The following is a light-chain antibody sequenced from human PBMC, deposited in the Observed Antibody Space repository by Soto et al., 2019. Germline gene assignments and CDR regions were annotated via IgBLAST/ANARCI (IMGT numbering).Light chain of an antibody. CDR1: QSISNW. CDR3: RQYNNWPPET. CDR2: DAS. J-gene: IGKJ1*01. Sequence: DIQMTQSPSTLPASVGDRVTITCRASQSISNWLAWYQQKPGKAPKFLIYDASSLESGVPSRFSGSGSGTEFTLTISSLQSEDFAVYYCRQYNNWPPETFGQGTKVDIK. V-gene: IGKV1-5*01.